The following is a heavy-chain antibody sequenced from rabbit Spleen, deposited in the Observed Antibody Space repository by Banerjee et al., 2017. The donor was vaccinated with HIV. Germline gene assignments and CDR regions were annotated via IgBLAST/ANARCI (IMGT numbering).Heavy chain of an antibody. CDR1: GFDFSAYTF. J-gene: IGHJ6*01. D-gene: IGHD8-1*01. Sequence: QEQLEESGGDLVKPEGSLTFTCTASGFDFSAYTFMCWVRMAPGKGLEWIACIDTGSRDFTYYASWAKGRFTISKTSSTTVTLQMTSLTVADTATYFCARDTGTSFSTYGMDLWGPGTLVTVS. CDR2: IDTGSRDFT. CDR3: ARDTGTSFSTYGMDL. V-gene: IGHV1S45*01.